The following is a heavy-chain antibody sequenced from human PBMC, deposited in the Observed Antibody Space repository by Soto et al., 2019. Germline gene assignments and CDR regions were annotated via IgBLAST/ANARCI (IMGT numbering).Heavy chain of an antibody. D-gene: IGHD3-22*01. CDR1: GYTFFNYG. J-gene: IGHJ3*02. CDR2: ISVLDGGT. CDR3: ARTYFHDGRLWDWTDAFDI. Sequence: QVQLVQSGPEVKKPGASVKVSCEASGYTFFNYGISWLRQAPGQGLEWLGWISVLDGGTQYPPRLHDRVTMTRDTSATTAYMELRSLRSDDTAVYYGARTYFHDGRLWDWTDAFDIWGQGTLVTVSS. V-gene: IGHV1-18*01.